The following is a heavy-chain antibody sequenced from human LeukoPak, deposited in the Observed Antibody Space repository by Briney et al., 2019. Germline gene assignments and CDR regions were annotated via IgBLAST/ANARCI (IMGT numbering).Heavy chain of an antibody. Sequence: SETLSLTCTVSGGSIRSSYWSWIRQPPGKELEWSGYIFYSGGTNSYPSLKSRVTMSVDMSRNQFSLRLSSVTAADTAVYFCAASGSPEAWWFDPWGQGTLVTVSS. D-gene: IGHD3-10*01. CDR2: IFYSGGT. CDR3: AASGSPEAWWFDP. V-gene: IGHV4-59*01. CDR1: GGSIRSSY. J-gene: IGHJ5*02.